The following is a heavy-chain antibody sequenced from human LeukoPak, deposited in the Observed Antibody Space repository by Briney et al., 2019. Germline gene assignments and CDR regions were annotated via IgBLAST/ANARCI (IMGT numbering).Heavy chain of an antibody. CDR1: GGTFSSYA. CDR3: AREPRLRYFDWLPNYFDY. D-gene: IGHD3-9*01. J-gene: IGHJ4*02. CDR2: IIPIFGTA. V-gene: IGHV1-69*01. Sequence: SVKVSCKASGGTFSSYAISWVRQAPGQGLEWMGGIIPIFGTANYAQKFQGRVTITVDESTSTAYMELSSLRSEDTAVYYCAREPRLRYFDWLPNYFDYWGQGTLVTVSS.